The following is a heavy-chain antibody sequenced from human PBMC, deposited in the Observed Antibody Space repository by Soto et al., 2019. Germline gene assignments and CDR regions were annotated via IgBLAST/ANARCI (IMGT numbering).Heavy chain of an antibody. CDR3: AKDMTKGWRYYYYMDV. Sequence: GGSLRLSCAASGFTFSSYAMSWVRQAPGKGLEWVSAISGSGGSTYYADSVKGRFTISRDNSKNTLYLQMNSLRAEDTAVYYSAKDMTKGWRYYYYMDVWGKGTTVTVSS. J-gene: IGHJ6*03. D-gene: IGHD2-15*01. CDR2: ISGSGGST. CDR1: GFTFSSYA. V-gene: IGHV3-23*01.